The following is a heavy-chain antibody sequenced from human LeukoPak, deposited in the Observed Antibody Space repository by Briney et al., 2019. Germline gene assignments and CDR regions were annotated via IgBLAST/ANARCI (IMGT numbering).Heavy chain of an antibody. V-gene: IGHV4-59*04. J-gene: IGHJ5*02. CDR2: IHYSGNT. Sequence: PGGSLRLSCAASGFTFSSHSMNWVRQAPGKGLQWIGSIHYSGNTYYNPSLKSRGTISVDTSKNRFSLRLSSVTAADTAVYYCATHLSLTVFGVLLDLWGQGNLVTVSS. D-gene: IGHD3-3*01. CDR1: GFTFSSHSMN. CDR3: ATHLSLTVFGVLLDL.